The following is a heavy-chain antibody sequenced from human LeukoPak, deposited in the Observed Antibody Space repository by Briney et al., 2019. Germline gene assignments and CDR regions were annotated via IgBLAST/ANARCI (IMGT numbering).Heavy chain of an antibody. D-gene: IGHD2-21*01. Sequence: PGGSLRLSCAASGFTFSSYSMDWVRQVPGKGLEWVSYISDSSGTIYYADSVKDRFTISRDNAKNSLSLQMNSLGAEDTAVYYCVRVPEGDSRPCDSWGQETLVTVSS. CDR3: VRVPEGDSRPCDS. J-gene: IGHJ4*02. V-gene: IGHV3-48*04. CDR2: ISDSSGTI. CDR1: GFTFSSYS.